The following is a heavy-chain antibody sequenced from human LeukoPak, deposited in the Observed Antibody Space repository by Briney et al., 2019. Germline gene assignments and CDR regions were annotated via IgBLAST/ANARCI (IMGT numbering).Heavy chain of an antibody. CDR3: AKAVGRPYYYMDV. V-gene: IGHV3-53*01. D-gene: IGHD3-10*01. Sequence: TGGSLRLSCAASGFTVSSNYMSWVRQAPGKGLEWVSVIYSGGSTYYADSVKGRFTVSRDNSKNTLYLQMNSLRAEDTAVYYCAKAVGRPYYYMDVWGKGTTVTVSS. CDR1: GFTVSSNY. J-gene: IGHJ6*03. CDR2: IYSGGST.